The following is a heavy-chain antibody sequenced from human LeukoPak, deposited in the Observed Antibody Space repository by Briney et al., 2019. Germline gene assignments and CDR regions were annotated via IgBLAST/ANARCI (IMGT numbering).Heavy chain of an antibody. J-gene: IGHJ6*03. V-gene: IGHV3-23*01. CDR1: GFTFSRYP. CDR3: AKGLGGHRPAARHYYYYMDV. Sequence: PGGSLRLSCAASGFTFSRYPMNWVRRAPGMSLEWMSTISVSGTETYYADSVRGRFTISRDNSKNTLYLQMNSLRAEDTAVYYCAKGLGGHRPAARHYYYYMDVWGKGTTVTVSS. D-gene: IGHD2-2*01. CDR2: ISVSGTET.